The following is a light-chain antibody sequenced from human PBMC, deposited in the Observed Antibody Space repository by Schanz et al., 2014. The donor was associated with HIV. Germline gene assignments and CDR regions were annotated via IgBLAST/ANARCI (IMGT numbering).Light chain of an antibody. CDR1: SSDVGGYNY. J-gene: IGLJ2*01. Sequence: QSVLTQPRSVSGSPGQSVTISCTGTSSDVGGYNYVSWYQQHPGKAPKLLIFGVSHRPSGVSNRFSGSKSDNTASLTISGLQAEDEADYYCSSYATTKDLLFGGGTKLTVL. CDR3: SSYATTKDLL. V-gene: IGLV2-11*01. CDR2: GVS.